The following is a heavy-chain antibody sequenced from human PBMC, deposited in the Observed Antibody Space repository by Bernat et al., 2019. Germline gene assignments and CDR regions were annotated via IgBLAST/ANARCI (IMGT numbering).Heavy chain of an antibody. CDR2: INPANGDT. V-gene: IGHV1-2*02. J-gene: IGHJ5*02. Sequence: FTAYCIHWVRHAPGQGLELMGWINPANGDTNFAQNFQGRVTLTRDMSITTTYMELSSLRSDDTALYYCARGTHNYDASESRFDLWG. D-gene: IGHD3-10*01. CDR1: FTAYC. CDR3: ARGTHNYDASESRFDL.